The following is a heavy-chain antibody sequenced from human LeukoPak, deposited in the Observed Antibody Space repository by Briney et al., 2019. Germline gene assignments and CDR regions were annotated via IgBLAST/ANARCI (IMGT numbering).Heavy chain of an antibody. Sequence: GGSLRLSCAASGFTFGSYSMNWVRQAPGKGLEWVSYISSSSSTIYYADSVKGRFTISRDNAKNSLYLQMNSLRDEDTAVYYCAREGIAAAQYYYGMDVWGQGTTVTVSS. J-gene: IGHJ6*02. D-gene: IGHD6-13*01. CDR1: GFTFGSYS. V-gene: IGHV3-48*02. CDR2: ISSSSSTI. CDR3: AREGIAAAQYYYGMDV.